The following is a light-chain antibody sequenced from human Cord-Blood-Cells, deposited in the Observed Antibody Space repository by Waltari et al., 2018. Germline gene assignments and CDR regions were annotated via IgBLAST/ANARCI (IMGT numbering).Light chain of an antibody. CDR3: QQYGSSPGT. V-gene: IGKV3-20*01. CDR2: GAA. Sequence: EIVLTQSPGTLSLSPGERATLSCRASQSVSSSYLAWDQQKPGQAPRLLIYGAASRATVIPDRFSGSASATDFTLTISRLEPEVFALYYCQQYGSSPGTFGPGTKVDIK. J-gene: IGKJ3*01. CDR1: QSVSSSY.